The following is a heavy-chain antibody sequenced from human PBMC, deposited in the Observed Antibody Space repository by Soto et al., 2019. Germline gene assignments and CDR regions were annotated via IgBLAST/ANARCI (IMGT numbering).Heavy chain of an antibody. Sequence: ASVKVSCKASGYTFTSYGISWVRQAPGQGLEWMGWISPNSGDTNYAQKFQGRVTMTRDTSISTAYMELSRLRSDDTTVYYCARRAGSSSVDWFDPWGQGTLVTVSS. CDR1: GYTFTSYG. J-gene: IGHJ5*02. V-gene: IGHV1-2*02. CDR2: ISPNSGDT. CDR3: ARRAGSSSVDWFDP. D-gene: IGHD6-6*01.